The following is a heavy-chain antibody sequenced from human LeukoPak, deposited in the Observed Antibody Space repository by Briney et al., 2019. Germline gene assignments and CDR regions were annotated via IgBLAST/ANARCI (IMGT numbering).Heavy chain of an antibody. CDR2: IIPILGIA. Sequence: SVKVSCKASGGTFSSYAISWVRQAPGQGLEWMGKIIPILGIANYAQKFQGRVTITADKSTSTAYMELSSLRSEDTAVYYCARVGFMRENWFDPWGQGTLVTVSS. J-gene: IGHJ5*02. CDR3: ARVGFMRENWFDP. V-gene: IGHV1-69*04. CDR1: GGTFSSYA. D-gene: IGHD3-10*01.